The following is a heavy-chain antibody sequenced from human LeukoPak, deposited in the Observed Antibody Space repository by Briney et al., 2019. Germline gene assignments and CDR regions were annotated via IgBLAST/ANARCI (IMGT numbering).Heavy chain of an antibody. V-gene: IGHV4-39*01. CDR2: IYYSGST. J-gene: IGHJ5*02. Sequence: PSETLSLTCTVSGGSISSSSYYWGWIRQPPGKGLEWIGSIYYSGSTYYNPSLKSRVTISVDTSKNQFSLKLSSVTAADTAVYYCARQLRYPGNWFDPWPGNWFDPWGQGTLVTVSS. D-gene: IGHD1-1*01. CDR3: ARQLRYPGNWFDPWPGNWFDP. CDR1: GGSISSSSYY.